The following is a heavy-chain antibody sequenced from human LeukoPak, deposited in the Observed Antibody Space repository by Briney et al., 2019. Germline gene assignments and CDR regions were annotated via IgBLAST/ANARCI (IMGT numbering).Heavy chain of an antibody. V-gene: IGHV1-2*02. CDR1: GYTFTGYY. J-gene: IGHJ4*02. CDR3: ARDRGGSYSVFDY. D-gene: IGHD1-26*01. CDR2: INPNSGGT. Sequence: ASVKVSCKASGYTFTGYYMHWVRQAPGQGLEWMGWINPNSGGTNYAQKFQGRVTMTRDTSISTAHMELSRLRSDDTAVYYCARDRGGSYSVFDYWGQGTLVTVSS.